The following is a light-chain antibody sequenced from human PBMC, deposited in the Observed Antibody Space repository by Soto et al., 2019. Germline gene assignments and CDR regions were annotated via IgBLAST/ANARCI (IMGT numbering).Light chain of an antibody. V-gene: IGLV2-8*01. CDR3: SSYAGINIYV. J-gene: IGLJ7*01. CDR2: EIN. Sequence: QSVLTQPPSASGSPGQSVTISCTGTSSDVGAFNYVSWYQQHPGKAPKLMIFEINKRPSGVPDRFSGSKSGNTASLTVSGLQAEDEPDYYCSSYAGINIYVFGGGTQLTVL. CDR1: SSDVGAFNY.